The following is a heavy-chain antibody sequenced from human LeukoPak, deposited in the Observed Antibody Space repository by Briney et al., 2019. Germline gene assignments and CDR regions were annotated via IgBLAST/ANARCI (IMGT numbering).Heavy chain of an antibody. CDR1: GFTFSNFG. D-gene: IGHD3-10*01. CDR2: LTGSGGST. CDR3: AKRNYFGAGTYSFDF. V-gene: IGHV3-23*01. Sequence: GGSLRLSCTASGFTFSNFGMSWVRQAPGKGLEWVSHLTGSGGSTYYAGSVKGRFTISRDNSKDTLYLQMNSPRAEDTAVYYCAKRNYFGAGTYSFDFWGQGTLVTVSS. J-gene: IGHJ4*02.